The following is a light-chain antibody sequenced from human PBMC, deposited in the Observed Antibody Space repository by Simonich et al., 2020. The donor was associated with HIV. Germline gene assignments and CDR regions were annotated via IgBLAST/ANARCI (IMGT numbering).Light chain of an antibody. Sequence: QTVVTQEPSFSVSPGGTVTLTCGLSSGSVSTSYSPSWYQQPPGNVLTCYSPSSSQQTPGPAPRTLIYSTNPRSSGVPDRFSGSILGNKAALTITGAQADDESDYYCVLYMGSGIRVFGEGTKLTVI. J-gene: IGLJ3*02. CDR2: STN. V-gene: IGLV8-61*01. CDR3: VLYMGSGIRV. CDR1: SGSVSTSYS.